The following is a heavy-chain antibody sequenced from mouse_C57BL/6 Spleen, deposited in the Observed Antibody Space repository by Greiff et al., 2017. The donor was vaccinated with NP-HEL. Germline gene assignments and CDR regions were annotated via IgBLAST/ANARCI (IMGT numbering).Heavy chain of an antibody. Sequence: EVKLVESGGGLVQPGGSLSLSCAASGFTFTDYYMSWVRQPPGKALEWLGFIRNKANGYTTEYSASVKGRFTISRDNYQSILYLQMNALRAEDSATYYCARNYYGSGDYYAMDYWGQGTSVTVSS. CDR3: ARNYYGSGDYYAMDY. CDR1: GFTFTDYY. CDR2: IRNKANGYTT. V-gene: IGHV7-3*01. J-gene: IGHJ4*01. D-gene: IGHD1-1*01.